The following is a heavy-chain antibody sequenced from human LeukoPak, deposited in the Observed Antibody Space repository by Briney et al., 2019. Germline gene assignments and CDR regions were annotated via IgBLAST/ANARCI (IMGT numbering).Heavy chain of an antibody. J-gene: IGHJ4*02. CDR3: ARDKVGGGSYSAGNDY. CDR2: ISAYNGNT. CDR1: GYTFTSYG. Sequence: ASVKVSCKASGYTFTSYGISWVRQAPGQGLEWMGWISAYNGNTNYAQKFQGRVTMTRDTSISTAYMELSRLRSDDTAVYYCARDKVGGGSYSAGNDYWGQGTLVTVSS. D-gene: IGHD1-26*01. V-gene: IGHV1-18*01.